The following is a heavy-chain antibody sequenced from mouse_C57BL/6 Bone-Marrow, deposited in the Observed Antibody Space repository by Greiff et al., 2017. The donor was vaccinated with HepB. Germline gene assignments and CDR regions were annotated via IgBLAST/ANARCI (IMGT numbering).Heavy chain of an antibody. V-gene: IGHV7-1*01. J-gene: IGHJ1*03. Sequence: EVQGVESGGGLVQSGRSLRLSCATSGFTFSDFYMEWVRQAPGKGLEWIAASRNKANDYTTEYSASVKGRFIVSRDTSQSILYLQMNALRAEDTAIYYCARDAYYYGSRGYWYFDVWGTGTTVTVSS. CDR2: SRNKANDYTT. CDR1: GFTFSDFY. D-gene: IGHD1-1*01. CDR3: ARDAYYYGSRGYWYFDV.